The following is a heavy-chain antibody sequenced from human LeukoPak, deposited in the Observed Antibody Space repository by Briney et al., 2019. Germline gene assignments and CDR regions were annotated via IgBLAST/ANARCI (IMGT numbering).Heavy chain of an antibody. CDR2: IRYDGSNQ. D-gene: IGHD2-2*01. CDR1: GFTISYYG. CDR3: ARDDCSSTTCYAY. J-gene: IGHJ4*02. Sequence: PGGSLRLSCAASGFTISYYGMHWVRQAPGKGLEWVAGIRYDGSNQYYADSVKGRFTISRDNPRNTLYLQMNSLRAEDTAVYYCARDDCSSTTCYAYWGQGTLVTVSS. V-gene: IGHV3-33*01.